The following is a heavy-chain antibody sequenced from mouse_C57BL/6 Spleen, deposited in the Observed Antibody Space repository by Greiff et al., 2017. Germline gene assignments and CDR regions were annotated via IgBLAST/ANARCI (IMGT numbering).Heavy chain of an antibody. CDR1: GYTFTSYW. Sequence: QVQLQQPGAELVKPGASVKLSCKASGYTFTSYWMHWVKQRPGRGLEWIGRIAPNSGGTKYNEKFKSKATLTVDKPSSTAYMQLSSLTSEDSAVYYCARGAYDYDTWFAYWGQGTLVTVSA. J-gene: IGHJ3*01. D-gene: IGHD2-4*01. CDR3: ARGAYDYDTWFAY. V-gene: IGHV1-72*01. CDR2: IAPNSGGT.